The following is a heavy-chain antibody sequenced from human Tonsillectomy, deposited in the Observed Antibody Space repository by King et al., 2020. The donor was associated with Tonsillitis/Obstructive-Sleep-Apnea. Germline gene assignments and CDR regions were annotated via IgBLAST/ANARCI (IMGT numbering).Heavy chain of an antibody. D-gene: IGHD4-17*01. V-gene: IGHV5-51*01. CDR3: ARPSPHDYGDYEGAFDI. CDR1: GYSFTNYW. Sequence: QLVQSGAEVKKPGESLKISCKGSGYSFTNYWIGWVRQMPGKGLECMGIIYPGDSDTRSSPSFQGQVTISADKSISTAYLQWCSLKASATATYYSARPSPHDYGDYEGAFDIWGQGTMVTVSS. J-gene: IGHJ3*02. CDR2: IYPGDSDT.